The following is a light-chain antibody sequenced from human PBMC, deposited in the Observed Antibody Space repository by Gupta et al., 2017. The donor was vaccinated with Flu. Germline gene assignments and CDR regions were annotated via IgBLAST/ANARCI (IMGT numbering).Light chain of an antibody. CDR3: QVWTTRGDGWV. CDR1: NLGTKS. CDR2: DDG. V-gene: IGLV3-21*02. J-gene: IGLJ3*02. Sequence: SYVLTQPASVSVAPGQTARITCGGANLGTKSVTWYQERPAQAPVLLVYDDGDRPSAIPERFSGSLSEATATLTISRVEAGDEADYYCQVWTTRGDGWVFGGGTKLTVL.